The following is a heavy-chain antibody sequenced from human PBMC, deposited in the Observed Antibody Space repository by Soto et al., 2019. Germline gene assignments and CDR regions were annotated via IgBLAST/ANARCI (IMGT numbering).Heavy chain of an antibody. CDR2: INPGGGRT. J-gene: IGHJ6*02. Sequence: ASVQVSCKASGGTFSSYAISWVRQAPGQGLQWMGIINPGGGRTAYAQKFQGRVTLTRDMSTSTVYMELTSLTYDDTAVYYCARDVSGPGATYVMDVWGQGTTVTVSS. CDR3: ARDVSGPGATYVMDV. CDR1: GGTFSSYA. V-gene: IGHV1-46*01. D-gene: IGHD2-2*01.